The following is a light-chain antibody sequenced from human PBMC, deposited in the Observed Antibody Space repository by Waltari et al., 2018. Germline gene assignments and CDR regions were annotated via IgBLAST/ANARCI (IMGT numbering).Light chain of an antibody. Sequence: QSALTQPASVSGSPGQSITISCTGTTSDVGGSNYVSWYQQHPAKAPKLMIYDVGKRPSGVSNRFSGSKSGNTASLTISGLQAEDEANYYCTSYTSSSTFVVFGGGTKLTVL. CDR3: TSYTSSSTFVV. J-gene: IGLJ2*01. V-gene: IGLV2-14*03. CDR2: DVG. CDR1: TSDVGGSNY.